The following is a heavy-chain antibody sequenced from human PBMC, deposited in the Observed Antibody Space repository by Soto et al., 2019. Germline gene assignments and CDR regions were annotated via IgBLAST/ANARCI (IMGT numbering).Heavy chain of an antibody. CDR3: ARGPIRGWSSAFDS. J-gene: IGHJ4*02. V-gene: IGHV1-46*03. CDR1: GYTFTNYY. CDR2: VNPNDGAT. Sequence: ASVKVSCKASGYTFTNYYMHWVRQAPGQGLEFMGTVNPNDGATSSAQKFLGRITLTRDTSTSTVYMELTSLRSEDTAIYFCARGPIRGWSSAFDSWGQGALVTSPQ. D-gene: IGHD6-19*01.